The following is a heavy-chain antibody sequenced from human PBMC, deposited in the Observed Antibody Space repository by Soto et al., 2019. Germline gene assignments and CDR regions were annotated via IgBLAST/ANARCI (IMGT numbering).Heavy chain of an antibody. CDR3: AKGLNYYYYYGMDV. J-gene: IGHJ6*02. V-gene: IGHV3-9*01. CDR2: ISWSSGSI. CDR1: RFTFDDYA. Sequence: GGSLRLSCAASRFTFDDYAMPWVRQAPGKGLEWVSGISWSSGSIGYTDSVKGRFIISRDNAKNSLYLQMDSLRVEDTALYFCAKGLNYYYYYGMDVWGQGTGVTVSS.